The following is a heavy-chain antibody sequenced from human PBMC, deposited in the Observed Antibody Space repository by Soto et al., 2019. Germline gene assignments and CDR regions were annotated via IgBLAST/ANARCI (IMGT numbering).Heavy chain of an antibody. V-gene: IGHV4-4*07. D-gene: IGHD3-10*01. Sequence: TLSLTCTVSGGSISSYYWSWIRQPAGKGLEWIGRIYTSGSTNYNPSLKSRVTMSVDTSKNQFSLKLSSVTAADTAVYYCARLLLWFGEPNDAFDIWGQGTMVTVSS. CDR1: GGSISSYY. CDR3: ARLLLWFGEPNDAFDI. J-gene: IGHJ3*02. CDR2: IYTSGST.